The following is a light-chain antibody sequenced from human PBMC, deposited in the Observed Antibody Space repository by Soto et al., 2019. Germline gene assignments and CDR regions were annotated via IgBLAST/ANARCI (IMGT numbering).Light chain of an antibody. CDR3: QQYNNWPPDRT. CDR2: GAS. Sequence: EIVMTQSPATLSVSPGERATLSCRASQSVSSNLAWYQQKPGQAPRLLIYGASTRATGISARFSGSGSGTEFTLTISSLHSEDFAICFCQQYNNWPPDRTFGQGTKMESK. V-gene: IGKV3-15*01. CDR1: QSVSSN. J-gene: IGKJ1*01.